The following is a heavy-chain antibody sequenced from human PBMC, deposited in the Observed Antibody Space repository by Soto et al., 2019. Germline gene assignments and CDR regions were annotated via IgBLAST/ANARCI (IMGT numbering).Heavy chain of an antibody. D-gene: IGHD3-3*01. CDR3: AREDYDFWSGYQPGWFDP. Sequence: GASVKVSFKASGYTFTSYGISWVRQAPGQGLEWMGWISAYNGNTNYAQKLQGRVTMTTDTSTSTAYMELRSLRSDDTAVYYCAREDYDFWSGYQPGWFDPWGQGTLVTGSS. CDR2: ISAYNGNT. J-gene: IGHJ5*02. V-gene: IGHV1-18*01. CDR1: GYTFTSYG.